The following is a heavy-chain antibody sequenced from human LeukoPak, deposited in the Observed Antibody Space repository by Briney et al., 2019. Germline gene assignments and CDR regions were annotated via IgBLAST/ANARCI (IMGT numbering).Heavy chain of an antibody. J-gene: IGHJ5*02. Sequence: ASETLSLTCTVSGGSISSYYWSWIRQPPGKGLEWIGYIYYSGSTNYNPSLKSRVTISVDTSKNQFSLKLSSVTAADTAVYYCARGERGYSYGINWFDPWGQGTLVTVSS. CDR2: IYYSGST. CDR1: GGSISSYY. D-gene: IGHD5-18*01. V-gene: IGHV4-59*01. CDR3: ARGERGYSYGINWFDP.